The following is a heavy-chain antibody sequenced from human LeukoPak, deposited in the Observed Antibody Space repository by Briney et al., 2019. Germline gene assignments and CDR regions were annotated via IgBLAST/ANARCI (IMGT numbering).Heavy chain of an antibody. CDR1: GFTFSSYG. CDR3: ARCPGRDLDY. Sequence: PGGSLRLSCAASGFTFSSYGMHWVRQAPGKGLEWVAIIKQDGSEKYYADSVKGRFTISRDNAKNSLYLQMNSLRAEDTAVYYCARCPGRDLDYWGQGTLVTVSS. CDR2: IKQDGSEK. J-gene: IGHJ4*02. V-gene: IGHV3-7*01.